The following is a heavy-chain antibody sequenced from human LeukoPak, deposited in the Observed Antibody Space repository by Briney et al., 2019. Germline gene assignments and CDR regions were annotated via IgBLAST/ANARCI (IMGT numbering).Heavy chain of an antibody. V-gene: IGHV4-34*01. J-gene: IGHJ6*03. CDR2: INHSGST. CDR3: ARGSPSIAARRGGYYYYYYYMDV. Sequence: SETLSLTCAVYGGSFSGYYWSWIRQPPGKGLEWIGEINHSGSTNYNPSLKSRVTISVDTSKNQFSLKLSSVTAADTAVYYCARGSPSIAARRGGYYYYYYYMDVWGKGTTVTVSS. D-gene: IGHD6-6*01. CDR1: GGSFSGYY.